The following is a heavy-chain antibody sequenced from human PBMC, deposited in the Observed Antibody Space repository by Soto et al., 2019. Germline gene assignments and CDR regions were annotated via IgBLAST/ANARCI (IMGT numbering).Heavy chain of an antibody. CDR3: TRDPFGEVSF. D-gene: IGHD3-10*01. CDR1: GFTFSSYA. Sequence: GGSLRLSCAASGFTFSSYAMHWVRQAPGKGLEWVAVVSYDGSNKYYADSVKGRFTISRDNARNTLYLQMNSLRAEDTAVYYCTRDPFGEVSFWGQGIMVTVSS. CDR2: VSYDGSNK. J-gene: IGHJ3*01. V-gene: IGHV3-30-3*01.